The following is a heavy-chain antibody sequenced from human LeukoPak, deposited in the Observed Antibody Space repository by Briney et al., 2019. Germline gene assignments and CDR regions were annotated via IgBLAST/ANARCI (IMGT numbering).Heavy chain of an antibody. J-gene: IGHJ3*02. Sequence: ASVKVSCKASGYTFTSYYMHWVRQAPGQGLEWTGIINPSGGSTSYAQKFQGRVTMTRDTSTSTVYMELSSLRSEDTAVYYCATGVGYGKSAPYFDTWGQGTMVTVSS. CDR3: ATGVGYGKSAPYFDT. CDR2: INPSGGST. V-gene: IGHV1-46*01. D-gene: IGHD4-17*01. CDR1: GYTFTSYY.